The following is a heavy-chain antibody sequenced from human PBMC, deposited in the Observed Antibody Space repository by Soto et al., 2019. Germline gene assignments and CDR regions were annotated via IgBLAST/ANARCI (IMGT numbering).Heavy chain of an antibody. J-gene: IGHJ6*02. D-gene: IGHD1-7*01. CDR1: GFTFSSYG. V-gene: IGHV3-23*01. CDR3: AKGKNWNYLEMDV. CDR2: ISGSGGST. Sequence: GGSLRLSCAASGFTFSSYGMHWVRQAPGKGLEWVSAISGSGGSTYYADSVKGRFTISRDNSKNTLYLQMNSLGAEDTAVYYCAKGKNWNYLEMDVWGQGTTVTVSS.